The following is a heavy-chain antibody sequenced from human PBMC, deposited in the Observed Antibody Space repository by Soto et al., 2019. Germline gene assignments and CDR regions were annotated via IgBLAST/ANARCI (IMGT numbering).Heavy chain of an antibody. J-gene: IGHJ5*02. Sequence: SETLSLTCTVSGGSISSGDYYWSWIRQPPGKGLEWIGYIYYSGSTYYNPSLKSRVTISVDTSKSQFSLKLSSVTAADTAVYYCARVIQALAVAGTGGFDWFDPWGQGTLVTVSS. CDR2: IYYSGST. V-gene: IGHV4-30-4*01. D-gene: IGHD6-19*01. CDR3: ARVIQALAVAGTGGFDWFDP. CDR1: GGSISSGDYY.